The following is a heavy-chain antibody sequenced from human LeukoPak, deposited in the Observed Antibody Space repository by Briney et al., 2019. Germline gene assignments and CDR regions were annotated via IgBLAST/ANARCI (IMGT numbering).Heavy chain of an antibody. CDR3: AAVRGIAAASDY. CDR1: GYTFTSYD. D-gene: IGHD6-13*01. V-gene: IGHV1-46*01. J-gene: IGHJ4*02. Sequence: ASVKVSCKASGYTFTSYDIHWVRQATGQGLEWMGIINPSGGSTSYAQKFQGRVTMTRDTSTSTVYMELSSLRSEDTAVYYCAAVRGIAAASDYWGQGTLVTVSS. CDR2: INPSGGST.